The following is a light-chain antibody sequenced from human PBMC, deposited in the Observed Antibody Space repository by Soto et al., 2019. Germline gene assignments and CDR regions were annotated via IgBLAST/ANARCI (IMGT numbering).Light chain of an antibody. CDR2: DTF. CDR1: QSITGY. J-gene: IGKJ4*02. Sequence: EVVLTQSPATLSLSPGERVTLSCRASQSITGYLAWSQHKPGQAPRLLIYDTFKRATGIPARFSGSGSGTDFTLTISGLEPEYYATYVCQQRTSWPATFGRGTKVEMK. CDR3: QQRTSWPAT. V-gene: IGKV3-11*01.